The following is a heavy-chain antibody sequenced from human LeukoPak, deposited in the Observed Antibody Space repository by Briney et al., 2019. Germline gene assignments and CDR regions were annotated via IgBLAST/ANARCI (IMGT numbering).Heavy chain of an antibody. CDR2: ISYDGSNK. J-gene: IGHJ4*02. V-gene: IGHV3-30*18. Sequence: GGSLRLSCGASGFTFSSYGMHWVRQAPGKGLEWVAVISYDGSNKYYADSVKGRFTISRDNSKNTLYLQMNSLRAEDTAVYYCAKDRVGGILTGYIDYWGQGTLVTVSS. CDR3: AKDRVGGILTGYIDY. D-gene: IGHD3-9*01. CDR1: GFTFSSYG.